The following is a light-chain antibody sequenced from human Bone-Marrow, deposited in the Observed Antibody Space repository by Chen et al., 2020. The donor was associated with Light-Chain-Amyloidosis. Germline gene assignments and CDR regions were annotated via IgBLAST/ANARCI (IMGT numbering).Light chain of an antibody. CDR2: RDT. Sequence: SYELTQPPSVSVSPGQTARITCSGDDLPTKYAYWYQQKPGQAPVLVIHRDTERPSGISERFSCSSSGTNATLTISGGQAEDEADYHCQSADSSGTYEVIFGGGTKLTVL. J-gene: IGLJ2*01. V-gene: IGLV3-25*03. CDR1: DLPTKY. CDR3: QSADSSGTYEVI.